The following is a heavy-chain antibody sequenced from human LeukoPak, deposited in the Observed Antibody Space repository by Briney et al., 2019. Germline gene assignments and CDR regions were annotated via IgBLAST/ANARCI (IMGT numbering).Heavy chain of an antibody. D-gene: IGHD1-14*01. CDR2: INPGGSSI. Sequence: GGSPRLSSAASGFTFSSYWMHWVRQVPGKGLVWVARINPGGSSITYADSVKGRFTISRDNAKNTLYLQMDSLRAEDTGVYYCARSNQADDYWGQGTLVTVSS. J-gene: IGHJ4*02. V-gene: IGHV3-74*01. CDR3: ARSNQADDY. CDR1: GFTFSSYW.